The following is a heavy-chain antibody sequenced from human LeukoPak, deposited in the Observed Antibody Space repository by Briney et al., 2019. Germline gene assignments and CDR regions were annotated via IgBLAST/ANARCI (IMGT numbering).Heavy chain of an antibody. D-gene: IGHD3-22*01. Sequence: GGSLRLSCAASGFTFSSYATHWVRQAPGKGLEWVAVISYDGSNKYYADSVKGRFTISRDNSKNTLYLQMNSLRAEDTAVYYCARGLITMIVVDWGQGTLVTVSS. CDR1: GFTFSSYA. J-gene: IGHJ4*02. CDR3: ARGLITMIVVD. V-gene: IGHV3-30-3*01. CDR2: ISYDGSNK.